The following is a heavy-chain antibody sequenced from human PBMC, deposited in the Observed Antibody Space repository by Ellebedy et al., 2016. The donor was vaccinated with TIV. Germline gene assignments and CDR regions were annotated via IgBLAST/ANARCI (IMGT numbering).Heavy chain of an antibody. CDR2: ISYDGSNK. D-gene: IGHD6-19*01. CDR3: AKEEIAVAGTYYYYYYGMDV. J-gene: IGHJ6*02. V-gene: IGHV3-30*18. Sequence: GESLKISCAASGFTFSSYGMHWVRQAPGKGLEWVAVISYDGSNKYYADSVKGRFTISRDNSKNTLYLQMNSLRAEDTAVYYCAKEEIAVAGTYYYYYYGMDVWGQGTTVTVSS. CDR1: GFTFSSYG.